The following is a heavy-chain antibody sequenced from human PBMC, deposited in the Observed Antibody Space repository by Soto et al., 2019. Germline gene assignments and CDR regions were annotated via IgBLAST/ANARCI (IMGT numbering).Heavy chain of an antibody. CDR3: AKSTFYGDIAFDI. V-gene: IGHV3-23*01. CDR1: GFTVSSYA. Sequence: GGSLRLSCAASGFTVSSYAMSWVRQAPGKGLEWVSAISGSGGSTYYADSVKGRFTISRDNSKNTLYLQMNSLRAEDTAVYYCAKSTFYGDIAFDIWDQGTMVTVSS. CDR2: ISGSGGST. J-gene: IGHJ3*02. D-gene: IGHD4-17*01.